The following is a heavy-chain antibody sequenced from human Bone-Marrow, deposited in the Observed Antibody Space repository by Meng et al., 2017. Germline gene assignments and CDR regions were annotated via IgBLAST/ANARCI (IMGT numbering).Heavy chain of an antibody. D-gene: IGHD3-10*01. V-gene: IGHV4-4*07. Sequence: SETLSLTCAVSGGSISSYYWSWIRQPAGKGLEWIGRIYTSGSTNYNPSLKSRVTMSVDTSKNQFSLKVTSVTAADAAVYFCARLSCRGGACPKKELRKNYYYYTLDFWGPGTTVTVSS. J-gene: IGHJ6*02. CDR2: IYTSGST. CDR1: GGSISSYY. CDR3: ARLSCRGGACPKKELRKNYYYYTLDF.